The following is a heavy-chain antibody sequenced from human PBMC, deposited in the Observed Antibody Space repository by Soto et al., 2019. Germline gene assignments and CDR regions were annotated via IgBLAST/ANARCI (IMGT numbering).Heavy chain of an antibody. CDR2: ISYDGSDK. Sequence: PGGSLRLSCAASGFTFSNYAMHWVRQAPGKGLEWVAVISYDGSDKYNANSVKGRFTISRDNSKNTLYLQMNSLRAEDTAVYYCARDTGTNGYNYYYSRMDVWGQGTTVTVSS. V-gene: IGHV3-30-3*01. D-gene: IGHD5-18*01. CDR1: GFTFSNYA. J-gene: IGHJ6*02. CDR3: ARDTGTNGYNYYYSRMDV.